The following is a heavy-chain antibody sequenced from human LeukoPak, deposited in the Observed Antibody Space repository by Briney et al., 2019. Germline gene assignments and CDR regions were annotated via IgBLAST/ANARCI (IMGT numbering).Heavy chain of an antibody. J-gene: IGHJ3*02. CDR2: ISYDGSNK. CDR3: ARERFRGGEGAFDI. V-gene: IGHV3-30-3*01. Sequence: PGGSLRLSCAASGFTFSSYAMHCVCQAPGNGLEWVAVISYDGSNKYYADSVKGRFTISRDNSKNTLYLQMNSLRAEDTAVYYCARERFRGGEGAFDIWGQGTMVTVSS. D-gene: IGHD3-16*01. CDR1: GFTFSSYA.